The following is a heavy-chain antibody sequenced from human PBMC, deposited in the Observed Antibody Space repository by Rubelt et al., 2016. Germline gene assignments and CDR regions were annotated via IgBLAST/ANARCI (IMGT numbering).Heavy chain of an antibody. CDR2: INHTGST. CDR1: GGSFSGYY. D-gene: IGHD3-10*01. CDR3: VRGGTIRTFDH. Sequence: QVQLQQWGAGLLKPSETLSLTCAVYGGSFSGYYWSWIRQPPGKRLEWIGEINHTGSTNYNPSLKSRVTISIDTSKNQFSLKVSSVTAADTAVYYCVRGGTIRTFDHWGQGTLVTVSS. V-gene: IGHV4-34*01. J-gene: IGHJ4*02.